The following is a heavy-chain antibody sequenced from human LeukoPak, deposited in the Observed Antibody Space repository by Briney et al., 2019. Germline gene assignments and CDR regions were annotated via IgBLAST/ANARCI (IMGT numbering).Heavy chain of an antibody. CDR3: ARDEYYYDSSGYSVWFDP. D-gene: IGHD3-22*01. J-gene: IGHJ5*02. V-gene: IGHV1-69*05. Sequence: SVKVSCKASGGTFSSYAISWVRQAPGQGLEWMGGIIPIFGTANYAQKFQGRVTITTDESTSTAYMELSSLRSEDPAVYYCARDEYYYDSSGYSVWFDPWGQGTLVTVSS. CDR2: IIPIFGTA. CDR1: GGTFSSYA.